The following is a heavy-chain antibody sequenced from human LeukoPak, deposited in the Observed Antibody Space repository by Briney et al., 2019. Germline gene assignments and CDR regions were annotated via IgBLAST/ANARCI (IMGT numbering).Heavy chain of an antibody. V-gene: IGHV1-18*01. CDR3: ARAGTGYYVY. Sequence: ASVKVSCKASGYAFTSYGINWVRQAPGQGLEWMGWIGTNNGKTNYAHKLQGRVTMTTDTSTNTVHMELRSLTSDDTAVYYCARAGTGYYVYWGQGTLVTVSS. J-gene: IGHJ4*02. D-gene: IGHD3-3*01. CDR2: IGTNNGKT. CDR1: GYAFTSYG.